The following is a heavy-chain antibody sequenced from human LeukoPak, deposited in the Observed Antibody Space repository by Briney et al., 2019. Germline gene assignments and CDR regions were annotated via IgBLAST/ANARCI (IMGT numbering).Heavy chain of an antibody. CDR2: ISAYNGIT. V-gene: IGHV1-18*01. D-gene: IGHD3-9*01. CDR1: GYTFTSYY. J-gene: IGHJ6*02. Sequence: ASAKVSCTASGYTFTSYYINWVRQAPGQGLEWMGWISAYNGITNYAQRLQDRVTMTTDTSTSTAYMELRSLRSDDTAVYYCARAGIRYFDWLFSSYYGMDVWGQGTTVTVSS. CDR3: ARAGIRYFDWLFSSYYGMDV.